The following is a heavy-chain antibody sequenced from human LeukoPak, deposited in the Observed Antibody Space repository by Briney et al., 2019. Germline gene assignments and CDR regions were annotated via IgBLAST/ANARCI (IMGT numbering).Heavy chain of an antibody. CDR3: ARDSVLYSRYMDV. Sequence: GGSLRLSCSASGFTFSSSWMSWVRQAPGKGLQWVANIKQSGSEKYYVDSVKGRFTISRDNAKNSLYLQMNSLRADDTAVYYCARDSVLYSRYMDVWGTGTTVTVSS. J-gene: IGHJ6*03. CDR2: IKQSGSEK. D-gene: IGHD2-15*01. V-gene: IGHV3-7*01. CDR1: GFTFSSSW.